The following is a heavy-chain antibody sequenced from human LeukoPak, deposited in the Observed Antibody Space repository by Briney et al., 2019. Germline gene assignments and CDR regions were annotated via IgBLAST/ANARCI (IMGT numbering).Heavy chain of an antibody. CDR1: GGSISSYY. CDR2: IYYSGST. J-gene: IGHJ3*02. Sequence: PSETLSLTCTVSGGSISSYYWSWIRQPPGKGLEWIGDIYYSGSTNYNPSLKSRVTISVDTSKNQFSLKLSSVTAADTAVYYCARQGARNAFDIRGQGTMVTVSS. V-gene: IGHV4-59*08. CDR3: ARQGARNAFDI. D-gene: IGHD3-16*01.